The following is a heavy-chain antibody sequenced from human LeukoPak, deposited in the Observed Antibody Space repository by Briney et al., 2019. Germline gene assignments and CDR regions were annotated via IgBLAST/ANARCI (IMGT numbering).Heavy chain of an antibody. CDR3: ARGEKVLVYFDY. V-gene: IGHV4-39*01. CDR2: ISDSGNT. D-gene: IGHD3-16*01. CDR1: GGSISNRSYY. J-gene: IGHJ4*02. Sequence: PSETLSLTCTVSGGSISNRSYYWGWIRQPPGKGLEWIGKISDSGNTYYSPSLRSRVTTSIDTSKNQFSLKLSSVTATDTAVYYCARGEKVLVYFDYWGQGTLVTVSS.